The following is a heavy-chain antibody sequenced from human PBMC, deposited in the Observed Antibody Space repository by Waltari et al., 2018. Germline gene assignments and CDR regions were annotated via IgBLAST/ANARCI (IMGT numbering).Heavy chain of an antibody. V-gene: IGHV3-15*01. CDR2: IKSTVDGGTT. CDR3: LFVDTALIIPDVFDL. CDR1: GFPFSKAW. J-gene: IGHJ3*01. D-gene: IGHD5-18*01. Sequence: EVQLVESGGGLVKPGGSLRLSCSASGFPFSKAWMNWMRQAPGKGLEWVGRIKSTVDGGTTDYAATVQGRFTISRDDSKNTLYLQMSSLRTEDTAVYYCLFVDTALIIPDVFDLWGQGTLVTVSS.